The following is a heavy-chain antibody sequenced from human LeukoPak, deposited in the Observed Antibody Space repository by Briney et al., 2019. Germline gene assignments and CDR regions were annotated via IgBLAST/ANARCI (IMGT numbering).Heavy chain of an antibody. D-gene: IGHD3-10*01. Sequence: SETLSLTCAVYGGSFSGYYWSWIRQPPGKGLEWIGEINHSGSTNYNPSLKSRVTISVDRSKNQFSLKLSSVTAAGTAVYYCARGADYGSGSYDYWGQGTLVTVSS. J-gene: IGHJ4*02. CDR3: ARGADYGSGSYDY. CDR1: GGSFSGYY. CDR2: INHSGST. V-gene: IGHV4-34*01.